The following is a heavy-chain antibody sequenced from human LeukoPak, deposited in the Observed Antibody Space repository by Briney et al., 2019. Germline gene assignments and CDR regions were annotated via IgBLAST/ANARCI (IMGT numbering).Heavy chain of an antibody. CDR2: ISSNGGST. CDR3: ARVSSGWYGY. D-gene: IGHD6-19*01. Sequence: PGGSLRLSCAASGFTFSSYGMHWVRQAPGKGLEYVSAISSNGGSTNYANSVKGRFTISRDNSKNTLYLQMGNLRTEDMAVYYCARVSSGWYGYWGQGTLVTVSS. J-gene: IGHJ1*01. V-gene: IGHV3-64*01. CDR1: GFTFSSYG.